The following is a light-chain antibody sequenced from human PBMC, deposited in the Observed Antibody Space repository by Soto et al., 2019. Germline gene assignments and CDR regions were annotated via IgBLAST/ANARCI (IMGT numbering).Light chain of an antibody. Sequence: EIVLTQSPGTLSLSPGERATLSCRASQSVSSSYLAWYQQKPGQAPRLLIYGASSRETGIPERFSGSGAGTECTRTISRLEPEDVEVYYCQQYGSSRWTFGQGTKVDIK. V-gene: IGKV3-20*01. CDR3: QQYGSSRWT. CDR1: QSVSSSY. CDR2: GAS. J-gene: IGKJ1*01.